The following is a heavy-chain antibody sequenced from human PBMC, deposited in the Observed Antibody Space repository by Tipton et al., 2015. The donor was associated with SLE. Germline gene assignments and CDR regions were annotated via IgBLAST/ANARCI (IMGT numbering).Heavy chain of an antibody. D-gene: IGHD6-13*01. CDR1: GASIRSGTYK. J-gene: IGHJ5*02. CDR2: IDTRGST. Sequence: TLSLTCTVSGASIRSGTYKWSWIRQPAGKGLEWLGHIDTRGSTTYNPSLRSRVTISVDPSTNQFSLKLSSVTAADTAVYYCARHRTYSSSWDGYNWFDPWGQGTLVTVSS. CDR3: ARHRTYSSSWDGYNWFDP. V-gene: IGHV4-61*09.